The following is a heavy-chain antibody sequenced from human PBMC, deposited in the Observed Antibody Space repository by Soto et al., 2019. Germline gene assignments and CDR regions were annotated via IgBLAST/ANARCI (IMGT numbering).Heavy chain of an antibody. J-gene: IGHJ4*02. Sequence: SGPTLVNPTQTLTLTCTLSGFSLSTSGVCVSRIRQPPGKALEWLARIDWDDDKYYSTSLKTRLTISKDTSKNQVVLTMTNMDPMDTATYYCAQMTIFGVVITYVDYWGQGILVTVSS. CDR3: AQMTIFGVVITYVDY. V-gene: IGHV2-70*11. CDR1: GFSLSTSGVC. CDR2: IDWDDDK. D-gene: IGHD3-3*01.